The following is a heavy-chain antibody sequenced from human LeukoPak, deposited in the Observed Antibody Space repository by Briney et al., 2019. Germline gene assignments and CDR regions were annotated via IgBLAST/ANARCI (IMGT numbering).Heavy chain of an antibody. Sequence: ASVKVSCKASGYTFTSYDINWVRQATGQGLEWMGWMNPYSGNTGYAQKFQGRVTMTRNTSISTAYMELSSLRSEDTAVYYCARKSEGRWLGTNWFDPWGQGTLVTVSS. V-gene: IGHV1-8*01. CDR2: MNPYSGNT. CDR3: ARKSEGRWLGTNWFDP. D-gene: IGHD6-19*01. CDR1: GYTFTSYD. J-gene: IGHJ5*02.